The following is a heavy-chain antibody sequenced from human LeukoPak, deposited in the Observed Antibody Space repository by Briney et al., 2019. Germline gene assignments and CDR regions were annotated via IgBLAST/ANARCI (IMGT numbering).Heavy chain of an antibody. CDR3: ARDLWDGYSYFDY. V-gene: IGHV3-48*01. CDR2: ISSSGSTI. CDR1: GFTFSSYS. Sequence: GGSLRLSCAASGFTFSSYSMNWVRQAPGKGLEWVSYISSSGSTIYYADSVKGRFTISRDNAKNSLYLQMNSLRAEDTAVYYCARDLWDGYSYFDYWGQGTLVTVSS. J-gene: IGHJ4*02. D-gene: IGHD5-24*01.